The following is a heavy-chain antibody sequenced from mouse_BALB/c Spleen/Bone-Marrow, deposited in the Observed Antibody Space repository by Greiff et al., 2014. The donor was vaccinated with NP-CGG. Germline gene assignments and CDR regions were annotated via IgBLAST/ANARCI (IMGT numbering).Heavy chain of an antibody. J-gene: IGHJ2*01. Sequence: VQLKDSGAELVKPGASVKLSCTASGFNIKDTYMHWVKQRPEQGLEWTGRIDPANGNTKYDPKFQGKATITADTSSNTAYLQLSSLTSEDTAVYYCARYYYGSSYFDYWGQGTTLTVSS. CDR2: IDPANGNT. D-gene: IGHD1-1*01. CDR3: ARYYYGSSYFDY. CDR1: GFNIKDTY. V-gene: IGHV14-3*02.